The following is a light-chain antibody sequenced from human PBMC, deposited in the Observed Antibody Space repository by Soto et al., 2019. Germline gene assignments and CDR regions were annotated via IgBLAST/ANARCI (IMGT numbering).Light chain of an antibody. V-gene: IGLV2-14*01. Sequence: QSALTQPASVSGSPGQSVTISCTRTSSDVGGYNDVSWYQLHPGQAPKLIIYDVSNQPSGVSNRFSGSKSGNAAALTISGLQAEDEADYYCSSYANSSNDVFGAGTKLTVL. CDR2: DVS. CDR3: SSYANSSNDV. J-gene: IGLJ2*01. CDR1: SSDVGGYND.